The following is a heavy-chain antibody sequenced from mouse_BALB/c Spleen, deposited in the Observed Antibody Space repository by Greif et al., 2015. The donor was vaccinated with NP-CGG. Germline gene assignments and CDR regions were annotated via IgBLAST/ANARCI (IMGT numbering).Heavy chain of an antibody. CDR3: ARPLDYEQIFAY. CDR2: INPSNGRT. CDR1: GYTFTSYW. V-gene: IGHV1S81*02. Sequence: QVQLQQSGAELVKPGASVKLSCKASGYTFTSYWMHWVKQRPGQGLEWIGEINPSNGRTNYNEKFKSKATLTVDKSSSTAYMQLSSLTSEDSAVYYCARPLDYEQIFAYWGQGTLVTVSA. J-gene: IGHJ3*01. D-gene: IGHD2-4*01.